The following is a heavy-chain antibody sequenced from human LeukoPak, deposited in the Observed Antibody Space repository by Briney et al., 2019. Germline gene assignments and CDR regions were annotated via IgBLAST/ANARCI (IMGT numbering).Heavy chain of an antibody. Sequence: GVSLRLSCAASGFTFSSYSMNWVRQAPGKGLEWVSSISSTSAYIYYADSVKGRFAISRDNAKNSLYLQMNSPRAEDTAVYYCARGGGWDAYYYYGMDVWGQGTTVTVSS. D-gene: IGHD6-19*01. J-gene: IGHJ6*02. CDR3: ARGGGWDAYYYYGMDV. V-gene: IGHV3-21*01. CDR1: GFTFSSYS. CDR2: ISSTSAYI.